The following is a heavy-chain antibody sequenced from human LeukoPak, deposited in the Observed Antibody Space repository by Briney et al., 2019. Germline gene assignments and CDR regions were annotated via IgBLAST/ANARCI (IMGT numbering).Heavy chain of an antibody. V-gene: IGHV3-23*01. D-gene: IGHD3-9*01. CDR2: ISGSGGST. CDR3: AKDRGQLRYFDWPFGGFDY. J-gene: IGHJ4*02. Sequence: GGSLRLSCAASGFTFSSYAMSWVRQAPGKGLEWVSAISGSGGSTYYADSVKGRFTISRDNSKNTLYLQMNSLRAEDTAVYYCAKDRGQLRYFDWPFGGFDYWGQGTLVTVSS. CDR1: GFTFSSYA.